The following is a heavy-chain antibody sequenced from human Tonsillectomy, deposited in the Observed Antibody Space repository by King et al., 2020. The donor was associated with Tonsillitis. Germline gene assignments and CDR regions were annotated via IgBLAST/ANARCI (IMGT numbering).Heavy chain of an antibody. CDR1: GFTFSSYS. CDR2: ISSSSSTI. CDR3: ARELGY. J-gene: IGHJ4*02. D-gene: IGHD1-26*01. Sequence: VQLVESGGGLVQPGGSLRLSCAASGFTFSSYSMNWVRQAPGKGLEWVSYISSSSSTIYYADSVKGRFTISRDNAKNSLFLQMNSRRAEDTAVYYCARELGYWGQGTLVTVSS. V-gene: IGHV3-48*04.